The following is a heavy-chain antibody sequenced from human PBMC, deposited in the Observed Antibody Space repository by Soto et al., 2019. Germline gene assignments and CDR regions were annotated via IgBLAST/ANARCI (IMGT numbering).Heavy chain of an antibody. D-gene: IGHD1-26*01. Sequence: SETLSLTCTVSGGSISSYYWSWIRQPAGKGLEWIGRIYTSGSTNYNTSLKSRVTMSVDTSKNQFSLKLSSVTAADTAVYYCARGEPEPYYYDYGMDVWGQGTTVTVSS. V-gene: IGHV4-4*07. CDR2: IYTSGST. J-gene: IGHJ6*02. CDR3: ARGEPEPYYYDYGMDV. CDR1: GGSISSYY.